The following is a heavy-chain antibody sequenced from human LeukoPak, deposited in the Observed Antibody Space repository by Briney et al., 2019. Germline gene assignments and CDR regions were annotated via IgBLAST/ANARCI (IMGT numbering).Heavy chain of an antibody. J-gene: IGHJ6*03. Sequence: PSETLSLTCTVSGGSISSYYWSWIRQPPGKGLEWLGYIYYSGSTNYNPSLKSRVTISVDTSKNQFSLKLSSVTAADTAVYYCARHYYDSSGYGLDYYYYMDVWGKGTTVTVSS. CDR1: GGSISSYY. CDR3: ARHYYDSSGYGLDYYYYMDV. V-gene: IGHV4-59*08. D-gene: IGHD3-22*01. CDR2: IYYSGST.